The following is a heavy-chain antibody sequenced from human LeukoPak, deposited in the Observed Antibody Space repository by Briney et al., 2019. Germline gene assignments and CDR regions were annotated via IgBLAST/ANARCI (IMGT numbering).Heavy chain of an antibody. V-gene: IGHV3-30*18. CDR1: GFTFSSYG. Sequence: PGRSLRLSCAASGFTFSSYGMHWVRQAPGKGLEWVAVISYDGSNKYYADSVKGRFTISRDNSKNTLYLQMNSLRAEDTAVYYCAKDLRYYDSSGYYYWGQGTLVTVPS. CDR3: AKDLRYYDSSGYYY. CDR2: ISYDGSNK. J-gene: IGHJ4*02. D-gene: IGHD3-22*01.